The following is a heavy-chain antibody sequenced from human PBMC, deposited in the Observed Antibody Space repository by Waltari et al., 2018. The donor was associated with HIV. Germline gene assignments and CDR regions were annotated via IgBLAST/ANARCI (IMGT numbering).Heavy chain of an antibody. V-gene: IGHV3-23*01. J-gene: IGHJ5*02. D-gene: IGHD3-16*01. CDR1: GFNFRDYA. Sequence: EVQLSESGGNLAQPGGSLRLSCAVSGFNFRDYAMAWFLQAPGKGLELLAGIMGNGGIADQGESAKGRFPVSGDNSKSTLHLQRTNLRVDDTAIYYCAKDQAACHDSSGYAAWGQGTVVTASS. CDR3: AKDQAACHDSSGYAA. CDR2: IMGNGGIA.